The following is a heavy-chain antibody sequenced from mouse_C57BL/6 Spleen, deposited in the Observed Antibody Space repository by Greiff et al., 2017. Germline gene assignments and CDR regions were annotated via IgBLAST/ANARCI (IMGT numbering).Heavy chain of an antibody. J-gene: IGHJ4*01. V-gene: IGHV1-54*01. Sequence: VQLQQSGAELVRPGTSVKVSCKASGYAFTNYLIEWVKQRPGQGLEWIGVINPGSGGTNYNEKFKGKATLTADKSSSTAYMQLSSLTSEDSAVYFCERGGIYEMDYWGQGTSVTVSS. CDR3: ERGGIYEMDY. CDR1: GYAFTNYL. D-gene: IGHD1-1*01. CDR2: INPGSGGT.